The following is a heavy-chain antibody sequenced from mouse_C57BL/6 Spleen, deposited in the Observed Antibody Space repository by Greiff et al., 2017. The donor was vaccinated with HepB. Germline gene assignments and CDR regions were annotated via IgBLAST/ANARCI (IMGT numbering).Heavy chain of an antibody. CDR3: ARGINYYGSSPYYFDY. D-gene: IGHD1-1*01. Sequence: QVQLQQPGAELVRPGSSVKLSCKASGYTFTSYWMDWVKQRPGQGLEWIGNIYPSDSETHYNQKFKDKATLTVDKSSSTAYVQLSSLTSEDSAVYYCARGINYYGSSPYYFDYWGQGTTLTVSS. CDR2: IYPSDSET. J-gene: IGHJ2*01. CDR1: GYTFTSYW. V-gene: IGHV1-61*01.